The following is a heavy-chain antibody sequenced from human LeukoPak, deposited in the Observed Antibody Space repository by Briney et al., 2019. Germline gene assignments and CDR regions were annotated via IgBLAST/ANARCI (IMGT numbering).Heavy chain of an antibody. CDR2: IWYDGSNK. Sequence: GRSLRVSCAASGFTFSSYGMHWVRQAPGKGLEWVAVIWYDGSNKYYADSVKGRFTISRDNSKNTLYLQMNSLRAEDTAVYYCARSGSGWYGYYYGMDVWGQGTTVTVSS. J-gene: IGHJ6*02. V-gene: IGHV3-33*01. CDR1: GFTFSSYG. CDR3: ARSGSGWYGYYYGMDV. D-gene: IGHD6-19*01.